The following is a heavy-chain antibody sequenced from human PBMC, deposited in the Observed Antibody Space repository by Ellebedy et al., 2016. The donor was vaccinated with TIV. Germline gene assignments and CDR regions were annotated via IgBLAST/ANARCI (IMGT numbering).Heavy chain of an antibody. CDR2: ISDSGDYT. CDR3: ARDAARSGWISDY. Sequence: GESLKISCAASGFTFSSYAMCWVRQAPGKGLEWVSTISDSGDYTYYADSVKGRFTISRDSSKNTLYLQMNSLRVEDTAVYYCARDAARSGWISDYWGQGTLVTVSS. D-gene: IGHD6-19*01. J-gene: IGHJ4*02. CDR1: GFTFSSYA. V-gene: IGHV3-23*01.